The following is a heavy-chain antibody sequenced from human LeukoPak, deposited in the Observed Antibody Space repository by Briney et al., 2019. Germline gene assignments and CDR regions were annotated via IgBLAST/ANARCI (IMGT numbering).Heavy chain of an antibody. CDR2: IIPSLGIA. D-gene: IGHD5-18*01. V-gene: IGHV1-69*04. CDR1: GGTFSGYA. CDR3: ARADTAIVDLHY. Sequence: SVKVSCKASGGTFSGYAISWVRQATGQGLEWMGRIIPSLGIANYAQKFQGRVTITADRPTSTAYMELSNLGSQDTAGYDCARADTAIVDLHYWGQGTLVTVSS. J-gene: IGHJ4*02.